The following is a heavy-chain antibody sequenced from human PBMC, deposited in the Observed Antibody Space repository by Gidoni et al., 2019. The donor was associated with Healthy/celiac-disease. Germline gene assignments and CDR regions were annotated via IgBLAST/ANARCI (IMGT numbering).Heavy chain of an antibody. CDR1: TFSSYS. CDR2: ILSSSSYI. Sequence: TFSSYSMNWFRQAPGKGLEWVSSILSSSSYIYYADSVKGRFTISRDNAKNSLYLQMNSLRAEDTAVYYCAREYPYDILTGYYNNYYHYYGMDVWGQGTTVTVSS. CDR3: AREYPYDILTGYYNNYYHYYGMDV. V-gene: IGHV3-21*01. D-gene: IGHD3-9*01. J-gene: IGHJ6*02.